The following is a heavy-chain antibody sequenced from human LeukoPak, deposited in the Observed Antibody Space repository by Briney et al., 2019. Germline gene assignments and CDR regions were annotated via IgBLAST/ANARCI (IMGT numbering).Heavy chain of an antibody. CDR1: GLIFSGYA. D-gene: IGHD3-16*02. CDR3: AKGPAPRLGEFSYHALVDY. V-gene: IGHV3-30-3*01. Sequence: GGSLRLSCAASGLIFSGYAMHWVRQAPGKGLEWVAVISYDGTEKHYGDSVKGRFTISRDNSKNTLYLQMNSLRAEDTTVYYCAKGPAPRLGEFSYHALVDYWGQGTLVTVSS. CDR2: ISYDGTEK. J-gene: IGHJ4*02.